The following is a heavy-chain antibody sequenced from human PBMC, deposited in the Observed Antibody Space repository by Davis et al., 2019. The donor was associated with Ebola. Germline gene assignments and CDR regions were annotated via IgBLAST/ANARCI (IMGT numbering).Heavy chain of an antibody. CDR2: INHSGST. D-gene: IGHD3-3*01. CDR3: ARILDSGYYSFDY. V-gene: IGHV4-34*01. Sequence: MPGGSLRPSCAVYGGSFSTYYWSWIRQPPGKGLEWIGEINHSGSTNYNPSLKSRVTISVDTSKNQFSLKVSSVTAADTAVYYCARILDSGYYSFDYWSQGSLVTVSS. CDR1: GGSFSTYY. J-gene: IGHJ4*02.